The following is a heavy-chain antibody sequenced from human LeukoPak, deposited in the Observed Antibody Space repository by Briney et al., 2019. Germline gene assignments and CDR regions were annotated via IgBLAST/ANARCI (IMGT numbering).Heavy chain of an antibody. CDR3: AKGGWGGYDYYYYYYMDV. CDR2: ISGSGGST. Sequence: QTGGSLRLSCAASGFTFSSYAMGWVRQAPGKGLEWVSAISGSGGSTYYADSVKGRFTISRGNSKNTLYLQMNSLRAEDTAVYYCAKGGWGGYDYYYYYYMDVWGKGTTVTVSS. J-gene: IGHJ6*03. CDR1: GFTFSSYA. V-gene: IGHV3-23*01. D-gene: IGHD5-12*01.